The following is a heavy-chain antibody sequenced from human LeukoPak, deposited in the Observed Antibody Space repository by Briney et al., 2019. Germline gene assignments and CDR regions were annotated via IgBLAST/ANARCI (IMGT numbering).Heavy chain of an antibody. D-gene: IGHD3-3*01. CDR3: SKDMVLRFCWAPGAYDY. Sequence: PGGSLRLSCAASASTLSSYAMSWVSHAPGKGIEWVSAISGSGASTSYADSVKGRFTISRDQSKNTLYRQMNRRRAEDTVRYYCSKDMVLRFCWAPGAYDYWGQGTLVTVSS. CDR1: ASTLSSYA. CDR2: ISGSGAST. J-gene: IGHJ4*02. V-gene: IGHV3-23*01.